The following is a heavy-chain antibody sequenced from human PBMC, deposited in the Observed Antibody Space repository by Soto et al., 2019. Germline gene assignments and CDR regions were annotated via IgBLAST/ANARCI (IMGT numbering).Heavy chain of an antibody. CDR1: GFTFSSYG. CDR3: ARDKRLTITGTLHYYSMDV. J-gene: IGHJ6*04. V-gene: IGHV3-48*02. CDR2: ITSSSSTI. D-gene: IGHD2-8*02. Sequence: EVQLVESGGGLMQPAGSLRLSCTASGFTFSSYGMNWVRQAPGKGLEWVSYITSSSSTIYYADSVKARFTISRDNAKYSQYLQMNSLRDEDTAVYYCARDKRLTITGTLHYYSMDVWGEGTTVTVSS.